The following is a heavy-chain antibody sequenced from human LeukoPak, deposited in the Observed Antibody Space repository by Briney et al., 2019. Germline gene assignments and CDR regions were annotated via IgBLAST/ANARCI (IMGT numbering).Heavy chain of an antibody. CDR1: GGSFSGYY. CDR2: IDHSGST. V-gene: IGHV4-34*01. CDR3: ARRVLLWFGQRKNYGMDV. Sequence: SETLSLTCAVYGGSFSGYYWSWIRQPPGKGLEWIGEIDHSGSTNYNPSLKSRVTISVDTSKNQFSLKLSSVTAADTAVYYCARRVLLWFGQRKNYGMDVWGQGTTVTVSS. D-gene: IGHD3-10*01. J-gene: IGHJ6*02.